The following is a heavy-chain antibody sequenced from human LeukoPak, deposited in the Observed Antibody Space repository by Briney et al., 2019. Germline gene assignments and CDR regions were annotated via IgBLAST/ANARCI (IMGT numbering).Heavy chain of an antibody. CDR2: IYHSGST. Sequence: PSETLSLTCTVSGYSISSGYYWGWIRQPPGKGVEWIGSIYHSGSTYYNPSLKSRVTISVDTSKNQFSLKLGSVTAADTAVYYCARDDIVVVPAANIYYYYGMDVWGQGTTVTVSS. J-gene: IGHJ6*02. CDR1: GYSISSGYY. D-gene: IGHD2-2*01. V-gene: IGHV4-38-2*02. CDR3: ARDDIVVVPAANIYYYYGMDV.